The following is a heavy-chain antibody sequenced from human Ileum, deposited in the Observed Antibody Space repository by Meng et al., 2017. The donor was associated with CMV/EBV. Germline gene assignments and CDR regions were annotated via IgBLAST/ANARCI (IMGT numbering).Heavy chain of an antibody. J-gene: IGHJ4*02. Sequence: SETLSLTCAISGDSVSNNIDTWNWIRQSPSRCLEWLGMTYYRSKWYSDYVVSVKSRITIIADTSKNQFSLQMNSVTPEDTAVYYCARGRNRAFDSWGQGALVTVSS. CDR3: ARGRNRAFDS. CDR1: GDSVSNNIDT. V-gene: IGHV6-1*01. CDR2: TYYRSKWYS. D-gene: IGHD3-16*02.